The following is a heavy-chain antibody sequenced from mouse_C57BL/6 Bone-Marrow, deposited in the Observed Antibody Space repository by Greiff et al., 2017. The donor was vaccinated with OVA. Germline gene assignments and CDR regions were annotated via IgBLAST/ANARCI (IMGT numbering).Heavy chain of an antibody. CDR3: ARSRDSNYVGAY. J-gene: IGHJ3*01. V-gene: IGHV1-69*01. Sequence: QVQLQQPGAELVMPGASVKLSCKASGYTFTSYWMHWVKQRPGQGLEWIGEIDPSDRYTNYNQQFKGKSTLTVDKSSSTAYMQLSSLTSKDSAVYYCARSRDSNYVGAYWGQGTLVTVSA. CDR1: GYTFTSYW. CDR2: IDPSDRYT. D-gene: IGHD2-5*01.